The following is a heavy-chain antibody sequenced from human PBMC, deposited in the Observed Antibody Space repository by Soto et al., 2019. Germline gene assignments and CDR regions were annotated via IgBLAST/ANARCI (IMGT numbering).Heavy chain of an antibody. CDR2: IYYSGST. V-gene: IGHV4-59*01. Sequence: PSETLSLTCTVSGGSISSYYWSWIRQPPGKGLEWIGYIYYSGSTNYNPSLKSRVTISVDTSKNQFSLKLSSVTAADTAVYYFARGDYYDSSGYYPHFDYWGQGTLVTISS. CDR1: GGSISSYY. J-gene: IGHJ4*02. D-gene: IGHD3-22*01. CDR3: ARGDYYDSSGYYPHFDY.